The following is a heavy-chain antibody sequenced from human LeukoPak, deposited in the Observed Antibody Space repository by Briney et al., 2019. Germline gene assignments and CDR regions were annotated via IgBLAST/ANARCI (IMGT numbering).Heavy chain of an antibody. D-gene: IGHD2-8*01. CDR2: ISGSGGST. CDR1: GFTFSSYA. V-gene: IGHV3-23*01. Sequence: QAGGFLRLSCAASGFTFSSYAMSWVRQAPGKGLEWVSAISGSGGSTYYADSVKGRLTISRDNSKNTLYLQMNSLRAEDTAVYYCAKSPDRYCTNGVCSPHFDYWGQGTLVTVSS. J-gene: IGHJ4*02. CDR3: AKSPDRYCTNGVCSPHFDY.